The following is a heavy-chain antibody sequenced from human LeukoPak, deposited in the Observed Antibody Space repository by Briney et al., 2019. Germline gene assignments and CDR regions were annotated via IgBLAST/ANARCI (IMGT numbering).Heavy chain of an antibody. CDR1: GXXFTXXG. V-gene: IGHV1-18*01. J-gene: IGHJ6*02. Sequence: GXXFTXXGISWXRQAPGQGXXWMGWISAYNGNTNYAQKLQGRVTMTTDTSTSTAYMELRSLRSDDTAVYYCASGQLELRQVRMDVWGQGTTVTVSS. CDR2: ISAYNGNT. CDR3: ASGQLELRQVRMDV. D-gene: IGHD1-1*01.